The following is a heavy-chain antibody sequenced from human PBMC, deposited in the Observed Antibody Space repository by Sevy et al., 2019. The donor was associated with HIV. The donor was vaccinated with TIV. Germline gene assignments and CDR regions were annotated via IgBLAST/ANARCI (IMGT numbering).Heavy chain of an antibody. Sequence: ASVKVSCKASGGTFSSYTISWVRQAPGQGLEWMGGIIPIFGTANYAQKFQGRVTITADESTSTAYMELSSLRSEDTAVYYSARDLPGSDSIDYWGQGTLVTVSS. V-gene: IGHV1-69*13. CDR2: IIPIFGTA. CDR3: ARDLPGSDSIDY. D-gene: IGHD5-12*01. CDR1: GGTFSSYT. J-gene: IGHJ4*02.